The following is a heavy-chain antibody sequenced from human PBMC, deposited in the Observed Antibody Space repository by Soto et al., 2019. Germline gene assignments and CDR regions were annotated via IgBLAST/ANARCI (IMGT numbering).Heavy chain of an antibody. CDR3: ARDRLGLSAALGV. V-gene: IGHV1-2*02. CDR1: GYTFTGYY. Sequence: GASVKVSCKASGYTFTGYYMHWVRQAPGQGLEWMGWINPNSGGTNYAQKFQGRVTMTRDTSISTAYMELSRLRSDDTAVYYCARDRLGLSAALGVWGQGTLVTVSS. J-gene: IGHJ4*02. D-gene: IGHD6-13*01. CDR2: INPNSGGT.